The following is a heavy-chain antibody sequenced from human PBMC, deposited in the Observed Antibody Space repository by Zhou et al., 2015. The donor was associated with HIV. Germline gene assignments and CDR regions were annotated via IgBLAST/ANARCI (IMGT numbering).Heavy chain of an antibody. D-gene: IGHD3-22*01. CDR1: GGTFSGSD. V-gene: IGHV1-69*06. CDR3: ATSSGKYDFAFDV. J-gene: IGHJ3*01. CDR2: ITPMFQTH. Sequence: LLQSGPEVRKPGSSVKVSCKASGGTFSGSDLSWVRQAPGQGLEWMGRITPMFQTHNYAEKFRARLNITVDRHTSAAYMELSSLTSEDAAVYYCATSSGKYDFAFDVWGQGTRLIVSS.